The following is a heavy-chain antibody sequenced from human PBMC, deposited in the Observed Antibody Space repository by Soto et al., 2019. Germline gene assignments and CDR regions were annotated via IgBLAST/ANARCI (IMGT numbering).Heavy chain of an antibody. D-gene: IGHD6-19*01. CDR2: IYWDDDN. J-gene: IGHJ4*02. V-gene: IGHV2-5*02. CDR3: AHGSGWLFDF. CDR1: GFSLTSNAVG. Sequence: QITLKESGPPLVKPTQTHTLTCTFSGFSLTSNAVGVGWFRQPPGKALEWLALIYWDDDNHYSPSLKSRLTFTKDTSKNQVVLIMTNMDPVDTATYYCAHGSGWLFDFWGQGTLVTVSS.